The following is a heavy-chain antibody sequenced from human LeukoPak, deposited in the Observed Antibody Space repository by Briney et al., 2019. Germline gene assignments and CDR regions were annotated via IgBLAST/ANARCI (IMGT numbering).Heavy chain of an antibody. D-gene: IGHD6-19*01. CDR1: GFTFSSYW. V-gene: IGHV3-48*04. CDR2: ISSSGSTI. Sequence: TGGSLRLSCAASGFTFSSYWMHWVRQAPGKGLEWVSYISSSGSTIYYADSVKGRFTISRDNAKNSLYLQMNSLRAEDTAVYCCASPPQWLALGYWGQGTLVTVSS. CDR3: ASPPQWLALGY. J-gene: IGHJ4*02.